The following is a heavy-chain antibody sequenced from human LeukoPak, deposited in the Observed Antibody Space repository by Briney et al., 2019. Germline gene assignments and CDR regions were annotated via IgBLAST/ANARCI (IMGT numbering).Heavy chain of an antibody. CDR2: IKQDGSEK. J-gene: IGHJ4*02. Sequence: GSLRLSCAASGFTLSCYWMSWVRQAPGKGLEWVANIKQDGSEKYYVDSVKGRFTISRDNAKNSLYLQMNSLRAEDTAVYYCARDLGYSYEGYFDYWGQGTLVTVSS. D-gene: IGHD5-18*01. CDR1: GFTLSCYW. V-gene: IGHV3-7*01. CDR3: ARDLGYSYEGYFDY.